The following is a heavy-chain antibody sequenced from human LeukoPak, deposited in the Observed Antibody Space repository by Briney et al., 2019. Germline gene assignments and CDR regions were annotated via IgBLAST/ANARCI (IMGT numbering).Heavy chain of an antibody. V-gene: IGHV3-21*01. D-gene: IGHD1-1*01. Sequence: RGGSLRLSCAASGFTFSSYSMNWVRQAPGKGLEWVSSISSSSSYIYYADSVKGRFTISRDNAKNSLYLQMSSLRAEDTAVYYCARVGVGTTALFDYWGQGALVTVSS. CDR1: GFTFSSYS. J-gene: IGHJ4*02. CDR2: ISSSSSYI. CDR3: ARVGVGTTALFDY.